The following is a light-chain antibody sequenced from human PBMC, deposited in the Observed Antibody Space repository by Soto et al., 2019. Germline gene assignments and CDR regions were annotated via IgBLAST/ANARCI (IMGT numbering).Light chain of an antibody. Sequence: DIVMTQSPDSLSVSLGERATMKCKCSRCVLYSSNNKNFLAWYQQKSGQPPKLVIYWASTRESGVPDRFSGSGYGTDFTLTISSLQAEDVAVYYCQHYYSTPPTFGQGTKVDIK. CDR2: WAS. V-gene: IGKV4-1*01. CDR3: QHYYSTPPT. J-gene: IGKJ1*01. CDR1: RCVLYSSNNKNF.